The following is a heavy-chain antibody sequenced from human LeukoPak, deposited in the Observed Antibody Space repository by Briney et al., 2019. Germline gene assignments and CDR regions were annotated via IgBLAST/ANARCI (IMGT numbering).Heavy chain of an antibody. Sequence: KPSETLSLTCTVSGASISSYYWSWIRQPPGKGLEWIGYISYSGNTEYNPSLKSRVTMSVDTSRNQFSLKLSSVTAADAALYYCAREPGHSGWFESWGQGTLVTVSS. CDR1: GASISSYY. D-gene: IGHD1-1*01. V-gene: IGHV4-59*01. J-gene: IGHJ5*01. CDR2: ISYSGNT. CDR3: AREPGHSGWFES.